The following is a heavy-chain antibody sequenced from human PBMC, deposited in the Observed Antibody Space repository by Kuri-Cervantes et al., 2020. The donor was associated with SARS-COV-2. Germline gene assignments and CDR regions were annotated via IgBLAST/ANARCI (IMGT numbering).Heavy chain of an antibody. D-gene: IGHD3-3*01. J-gene: IGHJ4*02. CDR2: VYHSGST. Sequence: SETLSLTCTVSNYSISSGYYWGWIRQPPGKGLEWIASVYHSGSTSYSPSLKSRVTISVEKSKNQFSLKLSSVTAADTAVYYCARDNYDLWSGASLPGYWGQGTLVTVSS. V-gene: IGHV4-38-2*02. CDR3: ARDNYDLWSGASLPGY. CDR1: NYSISSGYY.